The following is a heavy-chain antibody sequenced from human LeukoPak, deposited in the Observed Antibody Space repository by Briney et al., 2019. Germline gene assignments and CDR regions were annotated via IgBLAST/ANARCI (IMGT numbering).Heavy chain of an antibody. CDR2: IWYDGSNK. CDR1: GFTFSSYA. J-gene: IGHJ6*02. CDR3: ARDAAIAAAGTRYYGMDV. V-gene: IGHV3-33*08. Sequence: GGSLRLSCAASGFTFSSYAMHWVRQAPGKGLEWVAVIWYDGSNKYYADSVKGRFTISRDNSKNTLYLQMNSLRAEDTAVYYCARDAAIAAAGTRYYGMDVWGQGTTVTVSS. D-gene: IGHD6-13*01.